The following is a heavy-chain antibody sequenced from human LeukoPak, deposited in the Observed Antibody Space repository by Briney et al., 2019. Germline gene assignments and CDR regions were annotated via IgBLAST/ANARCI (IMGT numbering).Heavy chain of an antibody. Sequence: GGSLRLSCVASGFAFSSYEMNWVRQAPGKGLEWVSFITSSGSTIYYADSVKGRFTISRDNAKNSLYLQMNSLRAEDTAVYYCASPTGGYGQSYYYYYGMDVWGQGTTVTVSS. D-gene: IGHD6-25*01. CDR1: GFAFSSYE. J-gene: IGHJ6*02. CDR2: ITSSGSTI. CDR3: ASPTGGYGQSYYYYYGMDV. V-gene: IGHV3-48*03.